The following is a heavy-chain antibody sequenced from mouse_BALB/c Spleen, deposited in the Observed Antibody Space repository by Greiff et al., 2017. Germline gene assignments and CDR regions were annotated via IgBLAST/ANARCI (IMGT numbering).Heavy chain of an antibody. Sequence: QVTLKVSGPGILQPSQTLSLTCSFSGFSLSTSGMGVSWIRQPSGKGLEWLAHIYWDDDKRYNPSLKSRLTISKDTSRNQVFLKITSVDTADTATYYCARRVGYDGDYYAMDYWGQGTSVTVSS. D-gene: IGHD2-14*01. CDR2: IYWDDDK. J-gene: IGHJ4*01. V-gene: IGHV8-12*01. CDR1: GFSLSTSGMG. CDR3: ARRVGYDGDYYAMDY.